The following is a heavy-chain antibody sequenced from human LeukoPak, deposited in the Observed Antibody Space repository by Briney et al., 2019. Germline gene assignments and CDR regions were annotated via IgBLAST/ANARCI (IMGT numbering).Heavy chain of an antibody. Sequence: SETLSLTCTVSGGSISSSSYYWGWIRQPPGKGLEWIGSIYYSGSTYYNPSLKSRVTISVDTSKNQFSLKLSSVTAADTAVYYCARERSNVRVDSSGYYRGLDAFDIWGQGTMVTVSS. CDR2: IYYSGST. D-gene: IGHD3-22*01. CDR1: GGSISSSSYY. V-gene: IGHV4-39*07. CDR3: ARERSNVRVDSSGYYRGLDAFDI. J-gene: IGHJ3*02.